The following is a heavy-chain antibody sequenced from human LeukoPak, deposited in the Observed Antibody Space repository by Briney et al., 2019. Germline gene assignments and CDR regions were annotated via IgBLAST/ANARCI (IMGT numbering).Heavy chain of an antibody. CDR1: GFTFSSYA. D-gene: IGHD2-2*01. CDR2: ISYDGSNK. J-gene: IGHJ4*02. V-gene: IGHV3-30-3*01. Sequence: GGSLRLSCAASGFTFSSYAMHWVRQAPGKGLEWVAVISYDGSNKYYADSVKGRFTISRDNSKNTLYLQMNSLRAEDTAVYYSARDAGDIVVVPAAIPSYYFDYWGQGTLVTVSS. CDR3: ARDAGDIVVVPAAIPSYYFDY.